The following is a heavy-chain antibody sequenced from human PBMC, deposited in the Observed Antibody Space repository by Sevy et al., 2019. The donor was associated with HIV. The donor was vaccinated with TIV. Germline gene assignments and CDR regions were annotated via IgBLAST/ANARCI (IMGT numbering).Heavy chain of an antibody. CDR1: GFTFSSYA. V-gene: IGHV3-23*01. Sequence: GGSLRLSCAASGFTFSSYAMSWVRQAPGKGLEWVSAISGSGGSTYYADSVKGRFTISRDNSKNTLYLQMNSLRAEETAVYYCAKAEPPYYDYIWGSYPHFDYWGQGTLVTVSS. CDR3: AKAEPPYYDYIWGSYPHFDY. CDR2: ISGSGGST. J-gene: IGHJ4*02. D-gene: IGHD3-16*02.